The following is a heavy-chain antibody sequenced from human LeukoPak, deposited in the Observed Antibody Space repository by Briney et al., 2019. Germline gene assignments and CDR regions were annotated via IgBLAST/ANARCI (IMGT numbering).Heavy chain of an antibody. CDR1: GDSINSGFYY. CDR3: VRHPDHRVVLI. D-gene: IGHD3-3*01. J-gene: IGHJ3*02. CDR2: IYYSGTT. V-gene: IGHV4-39*01. Sequence: PETLSLTCTVSGDSINSGFYYWGWIRQPPEKGLEWIGSIYYSGTTHYNPSLKSRVTISVETSKNQFSLQVSSVTAADTALYYCVRHPDHRVVLIWGQGTMVTVSS.